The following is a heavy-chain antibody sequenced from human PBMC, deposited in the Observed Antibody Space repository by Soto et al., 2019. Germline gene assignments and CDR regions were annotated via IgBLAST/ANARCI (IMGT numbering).Heavy chain of an antibody. D-gene: IGHD4-17*01. J-gene: IGHJ6*02. CDR2: INHSGST. CDR3: ARGLFATVATKRYYYYGMDV. Sequence: PXGTLCLTCAVYGGSFSGYYWSWIRQPPGKGLEWIGEINHSGSTNYNPSLKSRVTISVDTSKNQFSLKLSSVTAADTAVYYCARGLFATVATKRYYYYGMDVWGQGTTVTVSS. V-gene: IGHV4-34*01. CDR1: GGSFSGYY.